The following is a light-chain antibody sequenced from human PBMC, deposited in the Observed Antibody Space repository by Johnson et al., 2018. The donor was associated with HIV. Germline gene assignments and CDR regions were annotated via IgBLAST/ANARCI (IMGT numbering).Light chain of an antibody. V-gene: IGLV1-51*01. CDR1: SSNIENNY. CDR2: DNN. CDR3: RTWDTSLSARYV. J-gene: IGLJ1*01. Sequence: QSALTQPPSVSAAPGQKVTISCSGNSSNIENNYVSWYQQLPGTAPKLLIYDNNKRPSRIPDRFSGSKSGTSATLGITGLQTGDEADYYCRTWDTSLSARYVFGTGTKVTVL.